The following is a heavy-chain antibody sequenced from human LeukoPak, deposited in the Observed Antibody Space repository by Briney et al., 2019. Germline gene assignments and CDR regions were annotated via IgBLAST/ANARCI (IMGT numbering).Heavy chain of an antibody. D-gene: IGHD5/OR15-5a*01. V-gene: IGHV1-18*01. J-gene: IGHJ4*02. Sequence: ASVKVSCKASGYTFTSYGISWVRQAPGQGLEWMGWISAYNGNTNYAQKLQGRVTMTTDTSTSTAYMELSSLRSEDTAVYYCARGDSVHGPLGYWGQGTLVTVSS. CDR2: ISAYNGNT. CDR3: ARGDSVHGPLGY. CDR1: GYTFTSYG.